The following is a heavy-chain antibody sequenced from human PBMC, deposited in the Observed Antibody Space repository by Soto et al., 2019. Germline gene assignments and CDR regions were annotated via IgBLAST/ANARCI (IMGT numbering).Heavy chain of an antibody. Sequence: SETLSLTCAVSGYSISNGYFWGWIRQPPGKGLEWIVNIYHTGTTYYNPSLKSRVTISVDTSKNQFSLKLTSVTAADTAVYYCARGFRYYDSSGYYQYYYYYGMDVWG. CDR3: ARGFRYYDSSGYYQYYYYYGMDV. CDR2: IYHTGTT. D-gene: IGHD3-22*01. J-gene: IGHJ6*01. V-gene: IGHV4-38-2*01. CDR1: GYSISNGYF.